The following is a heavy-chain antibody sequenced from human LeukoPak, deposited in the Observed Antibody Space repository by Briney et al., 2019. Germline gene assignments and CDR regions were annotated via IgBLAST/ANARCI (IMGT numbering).Heavy chain of an antibody. J-gene: IGHJ6*02. D-gene: IGHD2-2*01. CDR1: ADSLSSGGHY. V-gene: IGHV4-31*03. CDR2: IHHSGRS. CDR3: ARAARYCSSTSCQTTYYYYYGMDV. Sequence: SETLSLTCTVSADSLSSGGHYWAWIRQFPGKGLESIGFIHHSGRSRHNPSLKDRVAISVDTSRKQFALKLSSVTAADTAVYYCARAARYCSSTSCQTTYYYYYGMDVWGQGTTVTVSS.